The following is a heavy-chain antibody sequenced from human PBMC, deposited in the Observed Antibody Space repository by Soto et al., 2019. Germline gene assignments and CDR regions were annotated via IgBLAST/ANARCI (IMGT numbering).Heavy chain of an antibody. CDR2: SYYSGST. V-gene: IGHV4-31*03. CDR1: GGSISSGGYY. D-gene: IGHD2-21*02. Sequence: PSETLSLTCTVSGGSISSGGYYWSWIRQHPGKGLEWIGYSYYSGSTYYNTSLKSRVTISVDTSKNQFSLKLSSVTAADTAVYYCATVLFSGGPSTAFDSWGQGTLVTVSS. CDR3: ATVLFSGGPSTAFDS. J-gene: IGHJ4*02.